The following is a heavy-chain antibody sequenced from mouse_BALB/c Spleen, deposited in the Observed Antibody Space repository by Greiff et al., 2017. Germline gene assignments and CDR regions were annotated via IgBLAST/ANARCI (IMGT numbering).Heavy chain of an antibody. D-gene: IGHD3-1*01. Sequence: DVKLVESGGGLVKPGGSLKLSCAASGFTFSDYYMYWVRQTPEKRLEWVATISDGGSYTYYPDSVKGRFTISRDNAKNNLYLQMSSLKSEDTAMYYCARGGGSSGYGFAYWGQGTLVTVSA. CDR3: ARGGGSSGYGFAY. CDR2: ISDGGSYT. J-gene: IGHJ3*01. V-gene: IGHV5-4*02. CDR1: GFTFSDYY.